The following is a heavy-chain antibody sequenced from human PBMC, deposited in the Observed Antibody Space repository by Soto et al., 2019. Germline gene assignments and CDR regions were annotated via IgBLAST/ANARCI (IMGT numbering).Heavy chain of an antibody. D-gene: IGHD1-26*01. CDR1: GFTFSSYA. Sequence: GGSLRLSCAASGFTFSSYAMSWVRQAPGKGLEWVSAISGSGGSTYYADSVKGRFTISRDNSKNTLYLQMNSLRAEDSAVYYCAKDPLPFKWELFDYWGQGTLVTVSS. CDR2: ISGSGGST. V-gene: IGHV3-23*01. CDR3: AKDPLPFKWELFDY. J-gene: IGHJ4*02.